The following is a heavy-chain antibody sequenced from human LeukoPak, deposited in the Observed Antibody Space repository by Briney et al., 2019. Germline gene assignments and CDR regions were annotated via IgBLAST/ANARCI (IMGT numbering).Heavy chain of an antibody. CDR2: ISYDGSNK. J-gene: IGHJ4*02. D-gene: IGHD2-21*02. V-gene: IGHV3-30*04. CDR3: ARDLEVVVTAILDY. CDR1: GFTFSSYA. Sequence: GGSLRLSCAASGFTFSSYAMHWVGQAPGKALEWVAVISYDGSNKYYADSVKGRFTISRDNSKNTLYLQMNSLRAEDTAVYYCARDLEVVVTAILDYWGLGTLVTVSS.